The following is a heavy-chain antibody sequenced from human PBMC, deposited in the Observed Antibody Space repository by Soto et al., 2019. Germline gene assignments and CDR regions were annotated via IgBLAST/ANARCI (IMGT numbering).Heavy chain of an antibody. J-gene: IGHJ3*02. Sequence: ASVKVSCKASGYTFTDYYIHWVRQAPGQGLQWMGWINPKSAVTNYARSFQGRVTLTADSSTSTAYMELSSLRSDDTAVFFCVRDLDYFDSRTFYLGVTVDIWG. CDR2: INPKSAVT. CDR1: GYTFTDYY. D-gene: IGHD3-22*01. V-gene: IGHV1-2*02. CDR3: VRDLDYFDSRTFYLGVTVDI.